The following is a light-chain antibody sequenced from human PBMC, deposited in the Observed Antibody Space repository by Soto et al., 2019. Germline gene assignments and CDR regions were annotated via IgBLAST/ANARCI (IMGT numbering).Light chain of an antibody. CDR2: DAY. CDR1: QSVNNY. Sequence: EIVLTQSPATLSLSPGERATLSCRASQSVNNYLAWYQQKPGQAPRLLIYDAYSRATDIPARLSGSGTRTDFTVNISSIEPEDFATYYCHERSTWPLTFGGGTKVELK. J-gene: IGKJ4*01. CDR3: HERSTWPLT. V-gene: IGKV3-11*01.